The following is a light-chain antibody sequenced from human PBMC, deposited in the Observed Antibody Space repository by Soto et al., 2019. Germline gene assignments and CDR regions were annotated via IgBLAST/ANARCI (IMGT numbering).Light chain of an antibody. J-gene: IGKJ3*01. V-gene: IGKV1-5*03. CDR3: QQYDSHLFF. CDR2: RVS. Sequence: DDRLTQSPSTLSASVGDRVTISCRASQDIGDWLAWYQQKPGKAPKLLIHRVSMLQSGIPVRFSGSGSETEFTLTISGLQPDDFATYYCQQYDSHLFFFGRGTKVESK. CDR1: QDIGDW.